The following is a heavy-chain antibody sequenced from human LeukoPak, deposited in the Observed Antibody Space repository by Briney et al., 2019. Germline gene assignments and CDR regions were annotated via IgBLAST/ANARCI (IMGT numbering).Heavy chain of an antibody. D-gene: IGHD3-22*01. V-gene: IGHV3-48*04. J-gene: IGHJ4*02. CDR3: ARASYDSSGYYADY. Sequence: GGSLRLSCAASGFTFSSYWMSWVRQAPGKGLEWVSYISSSSSTIYYADSVKGRFTISRDNAKNSLYLQMNSLRAEDTAVYYCARASYDSSGYYADYWGQGTLVTVS. CDR2: ISSSSSTI. CDR1: GFTFSSYW.